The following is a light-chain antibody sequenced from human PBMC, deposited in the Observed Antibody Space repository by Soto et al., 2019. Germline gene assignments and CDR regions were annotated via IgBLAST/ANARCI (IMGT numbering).Light chain of an antibody. V-gene: IGKV1-5*01. CDR3: QQYNSYSRT. Sequence: DIQMTQSPSTLSASVGDRVTVTCRASQSINTWLAWYQQKPGKAPKLLIYDASSLQSGVPSRFTGRGSGTEFTLTISSLQPDDFANYYGQQYNSYSRTFGHGTKVEIK. CDR2: DAS. J-gene: IGKJ1*01. CDR1: QSINTW.